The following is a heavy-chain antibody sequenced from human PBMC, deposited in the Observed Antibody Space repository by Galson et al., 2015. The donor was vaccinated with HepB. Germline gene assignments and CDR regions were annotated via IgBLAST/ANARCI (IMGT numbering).Heavy chain of an antibody. V-gene: IGHV3-49*03. D-gene: IGHD5-12*01. CDR1: GFTFGDYD. J-gene: IGHJ4*02. CDR3: SGDRKGGYGPFDY. CDR2: IRSKANGGTT. Sequence: SLRLSCAASGFTFGDYDMSWFRQAPGKGLEWVGFIRSKANGGTTEYVASVKGRFTISRDDSKGIAYLQMNSLKTEDTAVYYCSGDRKGGYGPFDYWGQGTRVTVSS.